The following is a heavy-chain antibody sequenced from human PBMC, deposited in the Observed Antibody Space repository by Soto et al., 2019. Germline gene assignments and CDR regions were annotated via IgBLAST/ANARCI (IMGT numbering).Heavy chain of an antibody. J-gene: IGHJ4*02. CDR2: IIPIFGTA. V-gene: IGHV1-69*13. D-gene: IGHD6-13*01. Sequence: SVKVSCNASGCTFSSYAISLVRQAPGQGLEWMGGIIPIFGTANYAQKFQGRVTITADESTSTAYMELSSLRSEDTAVYYCASVMRSSWYYPLRDWGQGTLVTVSS. CDR1: GCTFSSYA. CDR3: ASVMRSSWYYPLRD.